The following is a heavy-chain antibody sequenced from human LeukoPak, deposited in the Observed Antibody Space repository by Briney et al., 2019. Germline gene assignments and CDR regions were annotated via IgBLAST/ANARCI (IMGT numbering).Heavy chain of an antibody. CDR3: ARATYGSVFFDY. J-gene: IGHJ4*02. D-gene: IGHD4-17*01. CDR1: GGSISSYY. CDR2: IYDSGST. V-gene: IGHV4-59*01. Sequence: TSETLSLTCTVSGGSISSYYWSWIRQPPGKGLEWIGNIYDSGSTNYNPSLKSRVTISVDTSKNQFSLKLSSVTAADTALYYCARATYGSVFFDYWGQGTLVTVSS.